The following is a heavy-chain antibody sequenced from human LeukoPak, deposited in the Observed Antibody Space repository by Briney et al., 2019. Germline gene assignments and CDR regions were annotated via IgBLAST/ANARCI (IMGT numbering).Heavy chain of an antibody. V-gene: IGHV1-8*01. CDR1: GYTFTSYD. Sequence: ASVKVSCEASGYTFTSYDINWVRQATGQGLGWVGWMNPNSGNTGYAQKFQGRVTMTRNTSISTAYMELSSLRSEDTAVYYCASGYDPYYFDYWGQGTLVTVSS. D-gene: IGHD5-12*01. CDR2: MNPNSGNT. CDR3: ASGYDPYYFDY. J-gene: IGHJ4*02.